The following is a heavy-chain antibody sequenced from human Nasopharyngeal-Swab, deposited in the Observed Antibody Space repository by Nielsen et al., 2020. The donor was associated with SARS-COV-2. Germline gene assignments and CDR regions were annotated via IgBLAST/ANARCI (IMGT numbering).Heavy chain of an antibody. Sequence: SETLSLTCTVSGGSISSSSYYWGWIRQPPGKGLEWIGSIYYSGSTHYNPSLKSRVTISVDTSKNQFSLKLSSVTAADTAVYYCARQGGIYCSGGSCYTDYWGQGTLVTVSS. J-gene: IGHJ4*02. CDR1: GGSISSSSYY. CDR3: ARQGGIYCSGGSCYTDY. D-gene: IGHD2-15*01. CDR2: IYYSGST. V-gene: IGHV4-39*01.